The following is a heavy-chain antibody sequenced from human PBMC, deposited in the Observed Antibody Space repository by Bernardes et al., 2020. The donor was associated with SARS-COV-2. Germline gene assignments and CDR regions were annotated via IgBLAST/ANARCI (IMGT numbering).Heavy chain of an antibody. J-gene: IGHJ6*02. CDR1: GFTFSSYG. Sequence: GSLRLSCAASGFTFSSYGMHWVRQAPGKGLEWVAVIWYDGSNKYYADSVKGRFTISRDNSKNTLYLQMNSLRAEDTAVYYCARAVSGYYGMDVWGQGTTVTVSS. CDR2: IWYDGSNK. D-gene: IGHD3-10*01. V-gene: IGHV3-33*01. CDR3: ARAVSGYYGMDV.